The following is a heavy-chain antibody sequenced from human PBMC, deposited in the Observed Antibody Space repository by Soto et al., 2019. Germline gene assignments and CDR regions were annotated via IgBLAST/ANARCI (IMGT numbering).Heavy chain of an antibody. V-gene: IGHV1-18*01. D-gene: IGHD5-12*01. CDR2: ISAYNGNT. CDR1: GYTFTSYG. Sequence: QVQLVQSGAEVKKPGASVKVSCKASGYTFTSYGISWVRQAPGQGLEWMGWISAYNGNTNYAQKLKGRVTMTTDTSTSTAYMELRSLRSDDTAVYYCARDKNEWLRFGYDAFDIWGQGTMVTVSS. J-gene: IGHJ3*02. CDR3: ARDKNEWLRFGYDAFDI.